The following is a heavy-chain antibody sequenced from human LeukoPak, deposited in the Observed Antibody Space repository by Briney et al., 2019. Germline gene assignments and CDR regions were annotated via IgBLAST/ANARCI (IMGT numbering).Heavy chain of an antibody. CDR3: AKDSTTGTTTAIDY. CDR2: IRYDGSNK. CDR1: GFTFSTYG. D-gene: IGHD1-1*01. V-gene: IGHV3-30*02. Sequence: GGALRLSCAASGFTFSTYGMHWVRPAPGKGLAGVAFIRYDGSNKYYADSVKGRFTISRNTSKNTLYLQMNSLRPEDTAVYYCAKDSTTGTTTAIDYWGQGTLVTVYS. J-gene: IGHJ4*02.